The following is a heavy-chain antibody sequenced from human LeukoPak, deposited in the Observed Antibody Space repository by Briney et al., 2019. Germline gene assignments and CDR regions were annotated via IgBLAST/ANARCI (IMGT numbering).Heavy chain of an antibody. Sequence: PGGALRLSCAAHGFTFRNYAMTSVRQAPGKGLGWVAFIRYDGSNKYYADSVKGRFTISRDNSKNMLYLQMNSLRAEDTAVYYCAKGLYYYFDYWGQGTLVTVSS. D-gene: IGHD3-10*01. J-gene: IGHJ4*02. CDR1: GFTFRNYA. V-gene: IGHV3-30*02. CDR3: AKGLYYYFDY. CDR2: IRYDGSNK.